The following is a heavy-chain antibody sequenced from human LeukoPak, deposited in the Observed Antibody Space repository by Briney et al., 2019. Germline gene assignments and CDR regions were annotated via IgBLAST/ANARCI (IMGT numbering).Heavy chain of an antibody. V-gene: IGHV3-23*01. Sequence: GGSLRLSCAASGFTFSNYAMSWVRQAPGKGLEWVSAISGSGGSTYYADSVKGRFTISRDNSKNTLYLQMNSLRAEDTAVYYCARIPMDLWFGGRHHHENEYFQHWGQGTLVTVSS. CDR2: ISGSGGST. J-gene: IGHJ1*01. CDR3: ARIPMDLWFGGRHHHENEYFQH. CDR1: GFTFSNYA. D-gene: IGHD3-10*01.